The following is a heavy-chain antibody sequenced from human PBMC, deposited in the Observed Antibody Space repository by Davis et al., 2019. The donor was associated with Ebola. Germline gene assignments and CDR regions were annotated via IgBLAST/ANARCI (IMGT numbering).Heavy chain of an antibody. CDR1: GGSLSGPNYY. CDR3: ASLAPVAVRFDF. CDR2: MFYGGDS. Sequence: MPSETLSLTCTVSGGSLSGPNYYGGWIRQSPGKGLEWIGSMFYGGDSYYNQSLKSRVSISIDPSRNLFSLRLRSLTAADTALYYCASLAPVAVRFDFWGQGIPVTVSS. V-gene: IGHV4-39*02. J-gene: IGHJ4*02. D-gene: IGHD6-19*01.